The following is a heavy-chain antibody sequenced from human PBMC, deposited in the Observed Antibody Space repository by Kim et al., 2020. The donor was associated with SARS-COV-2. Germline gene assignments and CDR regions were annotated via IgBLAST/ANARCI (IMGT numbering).Heavy chain of an antibody. V-gene: IGHV4-34*01. D-gene: IGHD3-10*01. J-gene: IGHJ5*02. CDR1: GGSFSGYY. Sequence: SETLSLTCAVYGGSFSGYYWSWIRQPPGKGLEWIGEINHSGSTNYNPSLKSRVTISVDTSKNQFSLKLSSVTAADTAVYYCATYYYGSGSYYRSWFDPWGQGTLVTVSS. CDR2: INHSGST. CDR3: ATYYYGSGSYYRSWFDP.